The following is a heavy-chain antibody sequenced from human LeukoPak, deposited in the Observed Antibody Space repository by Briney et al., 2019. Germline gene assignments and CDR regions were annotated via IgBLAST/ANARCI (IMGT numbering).Heavy chain of an antibody. D-gene: IGHD6-19*01. V-gene: IGHV4-4*08. CDR3: ASGAGWLIDY. CDR2: IDNSGST. Sequence: SETLSLTCSVSGGHIDSVYWNWIRQPPGKGLEWIGYIDNSGSTRYNPSLQSRITMSRDTSKKQFSLKLTSVTAADTAMYYCASGAGWLIDYWGQGTLVSVSS. CDR1: GGHIDSVY. J-gene: IGHJ4*02.